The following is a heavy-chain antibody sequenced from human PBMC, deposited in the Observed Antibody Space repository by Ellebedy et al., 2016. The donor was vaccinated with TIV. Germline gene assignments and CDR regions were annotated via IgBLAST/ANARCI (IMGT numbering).Heavy chain of an antibody. CDR2: ISSSSSYI. V-gene: IGHV3-21*01. Sequence: GESLKISCAASGFTFSSYSMNWVRQAPGKGLEWVSSISSSSSYIYYADSVKGRFTISRDNAKNSLYLQMNSLRAEDTAVYYCARGDQYSSSSGAFDIWGQGTMVTVSS. CDR1: GFTFSSYS. J-gene: IGHJ3*02. D-gene: IGHD6-6*01. CDR3: ARGDQYSSSSGAFDI.